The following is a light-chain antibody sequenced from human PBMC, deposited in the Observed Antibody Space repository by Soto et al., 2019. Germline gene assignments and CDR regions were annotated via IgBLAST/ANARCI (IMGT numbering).Light chain of an antibody. CDR3: CSYTSNITPYV. V-gene: IGLV2-14*01. Sequence: QSALTQPASVSGSPGQSITISCTGTSSDIGGHNDVSWYQQHPGKAPKPLLYGVSNRPSAVSNRFSASRSGNTASLTISGLQAEDETDYYCCSYTSNITPYVFGTGTTLTVL. CDR1: SSDIGGHND. CDR2: GVS. J-gene: IGLJ1*01.